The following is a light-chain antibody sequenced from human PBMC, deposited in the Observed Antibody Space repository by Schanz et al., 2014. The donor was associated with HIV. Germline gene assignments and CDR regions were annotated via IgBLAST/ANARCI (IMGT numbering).Light chain of an antibody. J-gene: IGLJ2*01. V-gene: IGLV6-57*04. Sequence: NFMLTQPHSVSESPGKTVTISCTRSSGSLPSNYAQWYQQPPGSAPTTVIYEDNQRPSGVPDRFSGSIDSSSNSASLTISGLKTEDEADYYCQSYDSSNHVVFGGGTKLTVL. CDR3: QSYDSSNHVV. CDR2: EDN. CDR1: SGSLPSNY.